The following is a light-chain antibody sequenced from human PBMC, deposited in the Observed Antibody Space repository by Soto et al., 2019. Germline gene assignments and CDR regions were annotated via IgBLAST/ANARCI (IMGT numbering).Light chain of an antibody. CDR3: SSYTTSRTYV. J-gene: IGLJ7*01. Sequence: QSALTQPASMSGSPGQSITISCAGTSSDIGAYDYVSWHQQHPGKAPKVIIFDVSHRPSGVSNRFSGSKSGNTASLTISGLQAEYETDYYCSSYTTSRTYVFASGTQLTVL. CDR2: DVS. CDR1: SSDIGAYDY. V-gene: IGLV2-14*01.